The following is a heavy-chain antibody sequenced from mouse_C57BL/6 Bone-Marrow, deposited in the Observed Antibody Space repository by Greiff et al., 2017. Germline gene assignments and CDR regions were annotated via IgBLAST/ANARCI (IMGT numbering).Heavy chain of an antibody. D-gene: IGHD3-2*02. V-gene: IGHV1-50*01. Sequence: QVQLQQPGAELVKPGASVKLSCKASGYTFTSYWMQWVKQRPGQGLEWIGEIDPSDSYTNYNQKFKGKATLTVDTSSSTAYMQLSSLTSEDSAVYYCARRETAQAGAWFAYWGQGTLVTVSA. CDR1: GYTFTSYW. CDR2: IDPSDSYT. J-gene: IGHJ3*01. CDR3: ARRETAQAGAWFAY.